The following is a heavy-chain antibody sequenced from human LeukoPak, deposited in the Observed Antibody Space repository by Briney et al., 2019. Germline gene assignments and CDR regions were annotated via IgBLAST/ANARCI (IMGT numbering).Heavy chain of an antibody. D-gene: IGHD3-22*01. Sequence: PGGSLRFSCAASGFTFSSYSMNWVRQAPGKGLEWVSVIYSGGSTYYADSVKGRFTISRDNAKNSLYLQMNSLRAEDTAVYYCARDRDYYDSSGYYPFDYWGQGTLVTVSS. CDR3: ARDRDYYDSSGYYPFDY. CDR2: IYSGGST. V-gene: IGHV3-66*01. CDR1: GFTFSSYS. J-gene: IGHJ4*02.